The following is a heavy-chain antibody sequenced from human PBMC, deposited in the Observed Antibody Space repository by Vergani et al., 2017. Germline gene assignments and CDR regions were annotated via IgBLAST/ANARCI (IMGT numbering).Heavy chain of an antibody. D-gene: IGHD3-22*01. J-gene: IGHJ3*02. CDR1: GGSFNSGSYY. CDR3: ARERVRISMTFDI. Sequence: QVQLQESGPGLVKPSQTLSLTCTVSGGSFNSGSYYWGWLRQRPGKGLEWIGYIFHSGRTYSNPSFQSRLSMSVDTSRNQFSLRLNSVTATDTAVYYCARERVRISMTFDIWGQGTMVTVSS. CDR2: IFHSGRT. V-gene: IGHV4-30-4*08.